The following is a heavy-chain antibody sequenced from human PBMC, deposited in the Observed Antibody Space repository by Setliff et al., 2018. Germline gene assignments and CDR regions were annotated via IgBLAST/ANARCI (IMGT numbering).Heavy chain of an antibody. J-gene: IGHJ3*02. CDR3: AREGDYDYVWGSYRSSDAFDI. CDR2: INTNTGNP. Sequence: ASVKVSCKASGYTFTSYAMNWVRQAPGQGLEWMGWINTNTGNPTYAQGFTGRFVFSLDTSVSTAYLQISSLKAEDTAVYYCAREGDYDYVWGSYRSSDAFDIWGQGNAGHRLL. CDR1: GYTFTSYA. D-gene: IGHD3-16*02. V-gene: IGHV7-4-1*02.